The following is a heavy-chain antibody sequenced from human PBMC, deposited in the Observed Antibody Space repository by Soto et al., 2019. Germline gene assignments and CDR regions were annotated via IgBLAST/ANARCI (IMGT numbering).Heavy chain of an antibody. CDR1: GYTFTSYG. V-gene: IGHV1-18*01. CDR3: ARAWGYCSSTSCYGDY. CDR2: ISAHNGNT. J-gene: IGHJ4*02. Sequence: QVQLVQSGAEVKKPGASVKVSCKASGYTFTSYGISWVRQAPGQGLEWMGWISAHNGNTNYAKNLQGRVTMTTDTSTSTADMELRSLRADDTAVYYCARAWGYCSSTSCYGDYWGQGTLVTVSS. D-gene: IGHD2-2*01.